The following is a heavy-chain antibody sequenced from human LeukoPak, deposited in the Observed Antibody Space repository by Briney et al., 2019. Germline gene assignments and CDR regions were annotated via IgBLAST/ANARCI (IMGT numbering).Heavy chain of an antibody. D-gene: IGHD2-2*01. J-gene: IGHJ4*02. Sequence: SQTLSLTCAVSGGSISSGGYSWSWIRQPPGKGLEWIGYIYHSGSTYYNPSLKSRVTISVDRSKNQFSLKLSSVTAADTAVYYCARDLVDCSSTSCYVPFDYWGQGTLVTVSS. CDR2: IYHSGST. CDR1: GGSISSGGYS. V-gene: IGHV4-30-2*01. CDR3: ARDLVDCSSTSCYVPFDY.